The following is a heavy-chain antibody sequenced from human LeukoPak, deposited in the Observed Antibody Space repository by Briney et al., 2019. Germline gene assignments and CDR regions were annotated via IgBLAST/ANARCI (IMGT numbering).Heavy chain of an antibody. J-gene: IGHJ5*02. Sequence: PGESLRLSCAASGFTFSSFWMSWVRQAPGKGLEWVAHIKKDGSMESYVDSVKGRFTISRDNAKDSVYLKMNSLRAEDTAVYYCERVVTWFDPWGQGSVVTVSS. CDR1: GFTFSSFW. V-gene: IGHV3-7*04. CDR3: ERVVTWFDP. CDR2: IKKDGSME.